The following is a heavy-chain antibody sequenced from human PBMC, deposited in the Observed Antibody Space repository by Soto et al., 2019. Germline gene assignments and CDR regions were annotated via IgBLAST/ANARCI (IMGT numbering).Heavy chain of an antibody. CDR1: GFTFSSYA. CDR2: ISGSGGST. CDR3: AKAAPYYYDSSGSTKSDY. J-gene: IGHJ4*02. Sequence: GGSLRLSCAASGFTFSSYAMSWVRQAPGKGLEWVSAISGSGGSTYYADSVKGRFTISRDNSKNTLYLQMNSLRAEDTAVYYCAKAAPYYYDSSGSTKSDYWGQGTQVTVSS. V-gene: IGHV3-23*01. D-gene: IGHD3-22*01.